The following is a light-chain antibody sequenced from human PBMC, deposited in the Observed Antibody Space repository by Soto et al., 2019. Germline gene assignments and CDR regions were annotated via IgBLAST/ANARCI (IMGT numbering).Light chain of an antibody. Sequence: EIVLTQSPATLSLSPGERATLSCRASQSVSSYLAWYQQKPGQAPRLLIYDASNRATGIPARLSGSWSGTDFTITISSLEPEDFAVYYCQQRSNWPPFTFGPGTKVDI. CDR2: DAS. CDR1: QSVSSY. J-gene: IGKJ3*01. CDR3: QQRSNWPPFT. V-gene: IGKV3-11*01.